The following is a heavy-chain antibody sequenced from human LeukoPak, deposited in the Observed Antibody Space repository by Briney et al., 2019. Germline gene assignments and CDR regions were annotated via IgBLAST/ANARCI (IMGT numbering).Heavy chain of an antibody. CDR1: SGSISKYY. CDR2: IYYSGST. J-gene: IGHJ2*01. V-gene: IGHV4-59*12. CDR3: ARRFPWYFDL. Sequence: SETLSLTCTVSSGSISKYYWSWIRQSPGKGLEWIGYIYYSGSTTYNPSLKSRVTMSMDMSKNQLSLKLSSVTAADTAVYYCARRFPWYFDLWGRGTLVTVSS.